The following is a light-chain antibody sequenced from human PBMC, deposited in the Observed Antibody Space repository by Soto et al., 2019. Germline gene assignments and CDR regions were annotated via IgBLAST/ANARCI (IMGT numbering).Light chain of an antibody. CDR3: GTWDSSLSVYV. CDR2: EDN. CDR1: SSNIGKNY. Sequence: QSVLTQPPSVSAAPGQKVTISCSGNSSNIGKNYVSWYQQVPKTAPTLLIYEDNKRRSGIPDRFSGSKSGTSATLGITGLQTGDEADYYCGTWDSSLSVYVFGTGTKVTVL. V-gene: IGLV1-51*02. J-gene: IGLJ1*01.